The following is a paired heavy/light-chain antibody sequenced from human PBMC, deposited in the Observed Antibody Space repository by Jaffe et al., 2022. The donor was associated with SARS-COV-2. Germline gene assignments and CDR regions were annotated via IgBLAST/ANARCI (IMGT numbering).Light chain of an antibody. CDR1: SSDVGTNNY. V-gene: IGLV2-14*01. CDR2: EVT. CDR3: ISYTYSISL. Sequence: QSALTQPASVSGSPGQSITISCTGTSSDVGTNNYVSWYQQHPGKAPKLIIYEVTYRPSGVPDRFSGSKSGNTASLTISGLQVEDEADYYCISYTYSISLFGGGTKLTVV. J-gene: IGLJ2*01.
Heavy chain of an antibody. D-gene: IGHD1-1*01. CDR2: IKGKTDGGTT. CDR3: TTDSGSTSWNY. V-gene: IGHV3-15*01. Sequence: EVQLVESGGGLVKPGGSLRLSCAASGFTFNNVWMTWVRQAPGKGLEWVGRIKGKTDGGTTDYAAPVKGRFTISRDDSKNMLYLQMNSLITEDTAVYYCTTDSGSTSWNYWGQGTLVTVSS. CDR1: GFTFNNVW. J-gene: IGHJ4*02.